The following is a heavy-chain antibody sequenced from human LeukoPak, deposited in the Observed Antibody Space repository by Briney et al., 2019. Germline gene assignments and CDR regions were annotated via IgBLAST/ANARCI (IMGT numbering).Heavy chain of an antibody. J-gene: IGHJ4*02. D-gene: IGHD4-11*01. CDR2: IRQDGSEK. CDR3: VRDRNSNFGY. V-gene: IGHV3-7*05. Sequence: GGSLRLSCAASGFTFSSYWMSWVRQAPGKGLEWVANIRQDGSEKNYVDSVKGRFTVSRDNAESSLYLQMNSLRAEDTAVYYCVRDRNSNFGYWGQGTLVTVSS. CDR1: GFTFSSYW.